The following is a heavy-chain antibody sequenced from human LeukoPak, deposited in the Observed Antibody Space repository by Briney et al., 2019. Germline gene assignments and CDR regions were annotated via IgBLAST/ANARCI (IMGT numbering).Heavy chain of an antibody. Sequence: PSETLSLTCTVSGGSISSYYWSWIRQPPGKGLEWIGYTYYSGSTNYNPSLKSRVTISVDTSKNQFSLKLSSVTAADTAVYYCARLNMITFGGVIAHFDYWGQGTLVIVSS. CDR1: GGSISSYY. J-gene: IGHJ4*02. CDR3: ARLNMITFGGVIAHFDY. CDR2: TYYSGST. V-gene: IGHV4-59*08. D-gene: IGHD3-16*02.